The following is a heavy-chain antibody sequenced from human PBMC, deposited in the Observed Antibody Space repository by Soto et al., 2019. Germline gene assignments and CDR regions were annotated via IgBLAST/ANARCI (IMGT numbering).Heavy chain of an antibody. CDR1: GGSISSYY. J-gene: IGHJ5*02. V-gene: IGHV4-59*01. CDR3: ARVTYETISRCSRWYGWYWFDP. Sequence: PSETLSLTCTVSGGSISSYYWSWIRQPPGKGLEWIGYIYYSGSTNYNPSLKSRVTISVDTSKNQFSLKLSSVTAADTAVYYCARVTYETISRCSRWYGWYWFDPWGQGTLVPVSS. D-gene: IGHD6-13*01. CDR2: IYYSGST.